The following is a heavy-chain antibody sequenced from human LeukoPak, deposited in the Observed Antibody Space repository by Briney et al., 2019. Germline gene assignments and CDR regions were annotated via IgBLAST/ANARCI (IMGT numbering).Heavy chain of an antibody. D-gene: IGHD1-14*01. CDR2: IIPIFGTA. V-gene: IGHV1-69*13. Sequence: SVKVSCKASGGTFSSYAISWVRQTPGQGLEWMGGIIPIFGTANYAQKFQGRVTITADESTSTAYMELSSLRSEDTAVYYCAEGSWTPENGMDVWGQGTTVTVSS. CDR1: GGTFSSYA. CDR3: AEGSWTPENGMDV. J-gene: IGHJ6*02.